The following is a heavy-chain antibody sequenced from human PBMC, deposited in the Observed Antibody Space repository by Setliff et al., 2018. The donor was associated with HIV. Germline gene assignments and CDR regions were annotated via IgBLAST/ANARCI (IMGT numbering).Heavy chain of an antibody. CDR2: ISGSGGST. D-gene: IGHD4-17*01. CDR1: GFTFSSYA. CDR3: AKDLCSRLNSYGARCYYGMDV. V-gene: IGHV3-23*01. J-gene: IGHJ6*02. Sequence: PGGSLRLSCAASGFTFSSYAMSWVRQAPGKGLEWVSAISGSGGSTYYADSVKGRFTISRDNSKNTLYLQMNSLRAEDTAVYYCAKDLCSRLNSYGARCYYGMDVWGQGTTVTVSS.